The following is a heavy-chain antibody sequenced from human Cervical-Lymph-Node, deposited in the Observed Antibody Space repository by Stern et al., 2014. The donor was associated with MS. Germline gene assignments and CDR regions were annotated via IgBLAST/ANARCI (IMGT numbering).Heavy chain of an antibody. V-gene: IGHV4-4*02. J-gene: IGHJ3*02. CDR2: IYQTGTT. D-gene: IGHD6-19*01. CDR1: GDSISSSNW. CDR3: ASPGGYSSAWYNDAFDI. Sequence: QVQLQQSGPGLVKPSGTLSLTCAVSGDSISSSNWWSWVRQPPGKGLEWIGEIYQTGTTNYTPSLRSQVTISVDKSKTQFSLKLRSVTAADTAVYYCASPGGYSSAWYNDAFDIWGQGTMVTVSS.